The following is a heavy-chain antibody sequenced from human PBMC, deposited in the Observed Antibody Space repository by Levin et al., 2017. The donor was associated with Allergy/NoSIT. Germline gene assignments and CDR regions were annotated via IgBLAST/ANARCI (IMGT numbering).Heavy chain of an antibody. V-gene: IGHV1-18*01. CDR3: ARDTAVAGAQTDYYYYGMDV. CDR1: GYTFTSYG. D-gene: IGHD6-19*01. J-gene: IGHJ6*02. CDR2: ISAYNGNT. Sequence: ASVKVSCKASGYTFTSYGISWVRQAPGQGLEWMGWISAYNGNTNYAQKLQGRVTMTTDTSTSTAYMELRSLRSDDTAVYYCARDTAVAGAQTDYYYYGMDVWGQGTTVTVSS.